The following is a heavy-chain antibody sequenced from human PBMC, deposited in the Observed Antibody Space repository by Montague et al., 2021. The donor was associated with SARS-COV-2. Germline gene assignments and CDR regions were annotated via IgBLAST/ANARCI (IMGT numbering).Heavy chain of an antibody. Sequence: SETLSLTCTVSGGSISSYYWSWIRQPPGKGLEWIGYIYYSGSTNYNPSLQSRVTISVDTSKNQFSLKLSSVTAADTAVYYCAGVEGGGVIDYWGQGTLVTVSS. CDR1: GGSISSYY. CDR3: AGVEGGGVIDY. J-gene: IGHJ4*02. V-gene: IGHV4-59*01. D-gene: IGHD2-8*02. CDR2: IYYSGST.